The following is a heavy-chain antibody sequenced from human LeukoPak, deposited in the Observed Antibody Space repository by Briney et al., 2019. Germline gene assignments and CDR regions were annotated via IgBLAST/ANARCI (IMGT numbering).Heavy chain of an antibody. V-gene: IGHV3-74*01. CDR3: ARENYYDSSGYYAYDAFDI. CDR1: GFTFSSYW. J-gene: IGHJ3*02. D-gene: IGHD3-22*01. Sequence: GGSLRLSCAASGFTFSSYWVLWVRQAPGKGLVWVSRINRDGSSTSYADSVKGRFTISRDNAKNTLYLQMNSLRAEDTAVYFCARENYYDSSGYYAYDAFDIWDQGTMATVSS. CDR2: INRDGSST.